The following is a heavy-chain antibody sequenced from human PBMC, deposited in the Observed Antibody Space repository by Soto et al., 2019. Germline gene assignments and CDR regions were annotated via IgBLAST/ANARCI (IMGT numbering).Heavy chain of an antibody. CDR1: GYTFTSYD. CDR3: ARGSKSTYGSGSSVFDY. CDR2: MNPNSGNT. V-gene: IGHV1-8*01. Sequence: QLQLVQSGAEVKKPGASVKVSCETSGYTFTSYDINWVRQATGQGPEWMGWMNPNSGNTGYAQKFQGRVTMTRNTSXSXXYMELSSLRSDDTAVYYCARGSKSTYGSGSSVFDYWGQGTLVTVSS. J-gene: IGHJ4*02. D-gene: IGHD3-10*01.